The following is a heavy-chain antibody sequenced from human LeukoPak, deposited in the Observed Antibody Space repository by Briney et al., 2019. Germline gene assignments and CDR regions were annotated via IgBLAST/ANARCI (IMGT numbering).Heavy chain of an antibody. V-gene: IGHV3-30*04. CDR2: ISYDGSNK. Sequence: GGSLRLSCAASGFTFSSYAMHWVRQAPGKGLEWVAVISYDGSNKYYADSVKGRFTISRDNSKNTLYLQMNSLRAEDTAVYYCAREWLLNFDYWGQGTLVTVSS. J-gene: IGHJ4*02. D-gene: IGHD5-12*01. CDR1: GFTFSSYA. CDR3: AREWLLNFDY.